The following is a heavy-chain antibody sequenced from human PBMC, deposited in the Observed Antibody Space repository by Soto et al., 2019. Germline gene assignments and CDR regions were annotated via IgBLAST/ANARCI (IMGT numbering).Heavy chain of an antibody. CDR3: ARGSQLGYCFDP. D-gene: IGHD6-6*01. J-gene: IGHJ5*02. CDR1: VGSSSGYY. Sequence: TSETLSLTCAVYVGSSSGYYWSCIRQPPGKGLEWIGEINHSGSANYNPSLKSRVTISVDTSKNQFSLKLSSVTAADTAVYYCARGSQLGYCFDPLGQGTLVTVSS. CDR2: INHSGSA. V-gene: IGHV4-34*01.